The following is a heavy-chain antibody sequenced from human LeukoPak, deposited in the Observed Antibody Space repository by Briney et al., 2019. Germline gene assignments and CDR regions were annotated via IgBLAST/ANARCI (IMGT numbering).Heavy chain of an antibody. J-gene: IGHJ3*02. D-gene: IGHD4-17*01. CDR3: ARKDTVPKPAFDI. CDR2: IYYSGST. CDR1: GGSISSYY. V-gene: IGHV4-59*08. Sequence: SETLSLTCTVSGGSISSYYWSWIRQPPGEGLEWIGYIYYSGSTNYNPSLKSRVTISVDTSKNQFSLKLSSVTAADTAVYYCARKDTVPKPAFDIWGQGTMVTVSS.